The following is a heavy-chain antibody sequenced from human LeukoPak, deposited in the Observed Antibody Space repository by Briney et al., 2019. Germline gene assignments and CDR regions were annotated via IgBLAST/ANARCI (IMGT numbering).Heavy chain of an antibody. CDR1: GFTFRNYG. V-gene: IGHV3-33*01. CDR2: IWFDGSNK. CDR3: ARNQRRLDY. Sequence: QPGRSLRLSCAASGFTFRNYGMHWGRQAPGKGLEWVAVIWFDGSNKHYADSVQGRFTISRDNSKNTLYLQMDNLRAEDTAVYYCARNQRRLDYWGQGALVTVSS. J-gene: IGHJ4*02. D-gene: IGHD1-14*01.